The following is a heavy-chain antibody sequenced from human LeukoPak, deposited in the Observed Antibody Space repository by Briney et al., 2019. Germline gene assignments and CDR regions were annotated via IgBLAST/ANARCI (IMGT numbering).Heavy chain of an antibody. J-gene: IGHJ4*02. V-gene: IGHV6-1*01. Sequence: SQTLSLTCAISGDSVSSNRATWTWIRHSPSRGLEWLGRTYFRSKWYNDYAVSVKSRITINPDTSKNQFSLQLNSVTPEDTAVYYCARGRGDIDFDYWGQGTLVTVSS. CDR2: TYFRSKWYN. CDR3: ARGRGDIDFDY. CDR1: GDSVSSNRAT.